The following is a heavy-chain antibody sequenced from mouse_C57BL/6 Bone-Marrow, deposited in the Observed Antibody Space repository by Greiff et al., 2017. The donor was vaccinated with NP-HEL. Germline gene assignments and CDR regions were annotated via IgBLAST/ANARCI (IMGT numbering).Heavy chain of an antibody. CDR3: ARKDYGTRGFAY. J-gene: IGHJ3*01. D-gene: IGHD1-1*01. CDR1: GYTFTSYW. Sequence: QVQLQQPGAELVMPGASVKLSCKASGYTFTSYWMHWVKQRPGQGLEWIGEIDPSDSYTNYNQKFKGKSTLTVDKSSSTAYMPRSSLTSEDSAVYYCARKDYGTRGFAYWGQGTLVTVSA. CDR2: IDPSDSYT. V-gene: IGHV1-69*01.